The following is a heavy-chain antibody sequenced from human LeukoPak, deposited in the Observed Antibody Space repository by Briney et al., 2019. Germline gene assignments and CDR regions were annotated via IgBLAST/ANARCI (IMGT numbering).Heavy chain of an antibody. D-gene: IGHD2-21*02. Sequence: SETLSLTCTVCGGSISNYYWSSILQPAGEGLEWIGRIYAGRNTDHNPSLKSRVTMSLDPSRNQFSLRLTSVTAADTAVYYCAREHKDYDGDGYYYGYWGQGTLVTVSS. J-gene: IGHJ4*02. CDR2: IYAGRNT. V-gene: IGHV4-4*07. CDR3: AREHKDYDGDGYYYGY. CDR1: GGSISNYY.